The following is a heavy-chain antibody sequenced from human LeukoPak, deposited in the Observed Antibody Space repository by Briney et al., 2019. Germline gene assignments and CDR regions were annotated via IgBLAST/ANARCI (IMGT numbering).Heavy chain of an antibody. CDR2: ISYDGSNK. CDR3: ARDSKSALLWFGEFSH. CDR1: GFSFSNTW. V-gene: IGHV3-30-3*01. D-gene: IGHD3-10*01. J-gene: IGHJ4*02. Sequence: GGSLRLSCGASGFSFSNTWMSWVRQAPGKGLEWVAVISYDGSNKYYADSVKGRFTISRDNSKNTLYLQMNSLRAEDTAVYYCARDSKSALLWFGEFSHWGQGTLVTVSS.